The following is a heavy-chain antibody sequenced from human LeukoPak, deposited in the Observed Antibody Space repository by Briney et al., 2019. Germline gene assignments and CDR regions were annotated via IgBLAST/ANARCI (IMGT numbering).Heavy chain of an antibody. V-gene: IGHV3-21*01. CDR3: AKDDSGWLLDY. CDR2: ISSSSSYI. Sequence: GGSLRLSCAASGFTFSSYSMNWVRQAPGKGLEWVSSISSSSSYIYYADSVKGRFTISRDNSKNTLYLQMNSLRAEDTAVYYCAKDDSGWLLDYWGQGTLVTVSS. J-gene: IGHJ4*02. D-gene: IGHD1-26*01. CDR1: GFTFSSYS.